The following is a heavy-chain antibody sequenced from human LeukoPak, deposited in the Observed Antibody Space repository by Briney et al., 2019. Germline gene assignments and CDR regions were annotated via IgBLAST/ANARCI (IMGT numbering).Heavy chain of an antibody. Sequence: GGSLRLSCAASGFTFSSYGMHRVRQGPGKGLEWGAVISFDGSNKYYADSVKGRFTISRDNSKNTLYLQMNSLRAEDTAVYYCARDWMGSTRLAGDYWGQGTLVTVSS. CDR3: ARDWMGSTRLAGDY. J-gene: IGHJ4*02. V-gene: IGHV3-30*03. CDR2: ISFDGSNK. CDR1: GFTFSSYG. D-gene: IGHD2/OR15-2a*01.